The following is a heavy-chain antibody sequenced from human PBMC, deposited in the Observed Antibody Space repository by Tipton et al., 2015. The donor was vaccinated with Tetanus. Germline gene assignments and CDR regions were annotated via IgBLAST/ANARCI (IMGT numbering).Heavy chain of an antibody. CDR3: ARDSEYSSSHNWFDP. J-gene: IGHJ5*02. D-gene: IGHD6-6*01. Sequence: QLVQSGAEVKKPGASVKVSCKASGYTFTSYGISWVRQAPGQGLEWMGWISAYNGNTNYAQRPQGRVTMTTDTSTSTAYMELRSLRSDDTAVYYCARDSEYSSSHNWFDPWGQGTLVTVSS. CDR1: GYTFTSYG. CDR2: ISAYNGNT. V-gene: IGHV1-18*01.